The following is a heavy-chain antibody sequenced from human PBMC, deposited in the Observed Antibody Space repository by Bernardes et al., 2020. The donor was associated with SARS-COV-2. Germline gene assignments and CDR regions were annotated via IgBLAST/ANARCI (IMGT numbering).Heavy chain of an antibody. CDR1: GFTFSSYG. CDR3: ARDQGVLRFLEWLPTDYGMDV. V-gene: IGHV3-33*01. CDR2: IWYDGSNK. J-gene: IGHJ6*02. Sequence: GVLRLSCAASGFTFSSYGMHWVRQAPGKGLEWVAVIWYDGSNKYYADSVKGRFTISRDNSKNTLYLQMNSLRAEDTAVYYCARDQGVLRFLEWLPTDYGMDVWGQGTTVTVSS. D-gene: IGHD3-3*01.